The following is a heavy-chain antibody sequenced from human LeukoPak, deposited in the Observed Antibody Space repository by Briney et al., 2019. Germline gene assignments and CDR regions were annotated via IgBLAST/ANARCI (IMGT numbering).Heavy chain of an antibody. CDR3: AKESSGVLLWFGELFVGPYFDY. D-gene: IGHD3-10*01. J-gene: IGHJ4*02. Sequence: GGSLRLSCAGSGFIFNNNGMHWVRQAPGKGLEWVATVYYDGGNKYYADSVKGRFTISRDNSKNTLYLQMNSLRAEDTAVYYCAKESSGVLLWFGELFVGPYFDYWGQGTLVTVSS. V-gene: IGHV3-33*06. CDR2: VYYDGGNK. CDR1: GFIFNNNG.